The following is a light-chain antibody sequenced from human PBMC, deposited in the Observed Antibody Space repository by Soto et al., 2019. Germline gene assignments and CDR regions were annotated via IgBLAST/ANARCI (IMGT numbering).Light chain of an antibody. V-gene: IGKV1-27*01. CDR3: QKYDSGLAFT. CDR1: QAISNS. CDR2: AAS. Sequence: DLLITQSPSSPSATIGDRVTLNCRASQAISNSLAWYQQKPGKVPKLLIYAASTLQSGVPSRFSGSGSGTDFTLTISSLQPEDVATYYCQKYDSGLAFTFGPGTKVDIK. J-gene: IGKJ3*01.